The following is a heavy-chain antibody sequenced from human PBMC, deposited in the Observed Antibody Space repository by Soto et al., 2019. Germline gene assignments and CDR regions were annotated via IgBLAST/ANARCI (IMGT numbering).Heavy chain of an antibody. CDR1: GYTLTELS. CDR3: ASDRVVRGVTTIPFDP. CDR2: FDPEDGET. V-gene: IGHV1-24*01. Sequence: QVQLVQSGAEVKKPGASVKVSCKVSGYTLTELSIHWVRQTPGKGLEWMGGFDPEDGETFYAQRFQGRVTLTGDTSTDTAYMELSSLRSDDTAVYYCASDRVVRGVTTIPFDPWGQGTLVTVSS. J-gene: IGHJ5*02. D-gene: IGHD3-10*01.